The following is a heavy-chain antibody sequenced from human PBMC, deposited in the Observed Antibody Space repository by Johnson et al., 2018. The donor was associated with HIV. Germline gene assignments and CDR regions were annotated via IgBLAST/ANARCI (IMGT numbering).Heavy chain of an antibody. CDR1: GFTFSSYG. D-gene: IGHD4-17*01. V-gene: IGHV3-33*01. CDR2: IWYDGSNK. CDR3: ASWHGDYGNAFDI. J-gene: IGHJ3*02. Sequence: QVQLVESGGGVVRSGGSLRLSCAASGFTFSSYGMHWVRQAPGKGLEWVAVIWYDGSNKYYADSVKGRFTISRDNSKNTLYLQMNSLRAEDTAVYYCASWHGDYGNAFDIWGQGTMVTVSS.